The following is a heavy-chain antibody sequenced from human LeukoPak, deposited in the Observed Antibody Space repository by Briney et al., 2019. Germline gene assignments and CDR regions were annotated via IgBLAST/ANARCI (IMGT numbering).Heavy chain of an antibody. CDR3: ARDQSGSFDYFEY. J-gene: IGHJ4*02. CDR2: IYTSGST. D-gene: IGHD1-26*01. Sequence: PSQTLSLTCTVSGGSISSGSYYWSWIRQPAGKGLEWIGRIYTSGSTNYNPSLKSRVTISVDTSKNQFSLKLSSVTAADTAVYYCARDQSGSFDYFEYWGQGNPVTVSS. V-gene: IGHV4-61*02. CDR1: GGSISSGSYY.